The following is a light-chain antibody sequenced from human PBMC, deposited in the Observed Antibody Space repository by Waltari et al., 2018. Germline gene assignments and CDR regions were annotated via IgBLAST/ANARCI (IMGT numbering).Light chain of an antibody. V-gene: IGLV2-23*02. CDR1: SSDVGNYNL. Sequence: QSGLTQPASVSGSPGQSITIHCTGTSSDVGNYNLVSWYQQYPGKAPKLMVYEVTKRTSGVSDRFSGSKSGNTASLTIYGLQSEDEADYYCCSYAGLGIYVFGTGTKVTVL. CDR2: EVT. CDR3: CSYAGLGIYV. J-gene: IGLJ1*01.